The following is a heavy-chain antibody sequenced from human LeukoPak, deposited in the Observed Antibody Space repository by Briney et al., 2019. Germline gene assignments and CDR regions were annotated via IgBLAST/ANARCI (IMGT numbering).Heavy chain of an antibody. CDR2: ISSSSSYI. Sequence: PGGSLRLACAASGFTFSTYSMNWVRQAPGKGLEWVSSISSSSSYIYYADSVKGRFTISRDNAKNSLYLQMNSLRAEDTAVYYCARTMETAMVHWGQGTLVTVSS. CDR1: GFTFSTYS. V-gene: IGHV3-21*01. CDR3: ARTMETAMVH. D-gene: IGHD5-18*01. J-gene: IGHJ4*02.